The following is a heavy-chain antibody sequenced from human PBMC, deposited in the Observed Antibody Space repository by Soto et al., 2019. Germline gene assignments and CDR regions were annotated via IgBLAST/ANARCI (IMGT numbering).Heavy chain of an antibody. Sequence: QLHLVQSGAVVKKPGASVTVSCSASGYPVTAYYMHWVRQAPGRGLEWMGGINPATGAAKYTQTFQGGVTMTRDTSTGTVFMELSGLTSEDTAVFSCARGGGVGVAGSAAFDMWGQGTLVTVSS. J-gene: IGHJ3*02. V-gene: IGHV1-2*02. CDR2: INPATGAA. D-gene: IGHD3-3*01. CDR1: GYPVTAYY. CDR3: ARGGGVGVAGSAAFDM.